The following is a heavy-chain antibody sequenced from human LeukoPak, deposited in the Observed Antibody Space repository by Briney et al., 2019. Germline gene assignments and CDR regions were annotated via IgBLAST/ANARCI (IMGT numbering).Heavy chain of an antibody. CDR3: ARASIMITFGGVIAGGYFDY. CDR1: GFTFSSYE. D-gene: IGHD3-16*02. V-gene: IGHV3-48*03. CDR2: ISSSGSTI. Sequence: HPGGSLRLSCAASGFTFSSYEMNWVRQAPGKGLEWVSYISSSGSTIYYADSVKGRLTISRDNAKNSLYLQMNSLRAEDTAVYYCARASIMITFGGVIAGGYFDYWGQGTLVTVSS. J-gene: IGHJ4*02.